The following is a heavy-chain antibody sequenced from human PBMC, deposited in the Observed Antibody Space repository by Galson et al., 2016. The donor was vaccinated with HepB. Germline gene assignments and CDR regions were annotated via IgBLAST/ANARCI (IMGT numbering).Heavy chain of an antibody. D-gene: IGHD1-1*01. V-gene: IGHV3-30*18. Sequence: SLRLSCAASGFTFSGYWMTWVRQAPGKGLEWVAVISYDGSDKYYADSVKGRFTISRDNSKNTLYLQMSSLRAEDTAVYYCAKDVWRGSGTDYYGMDVWGQGTTVTVSS. CDR1: GFTFSGYW. CDR2: ISYDGSDK. J-gene: IGHJ6*02. CDR3: AKDVWRGSGTDYYGMDV.